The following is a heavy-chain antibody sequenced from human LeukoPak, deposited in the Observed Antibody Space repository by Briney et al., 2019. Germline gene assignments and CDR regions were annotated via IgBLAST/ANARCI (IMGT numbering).Heavy chain of an antibody. CDR2: INSNGSST. Sequence: GVSLRLSCAASGFTFSSYWMHWVRQVPGKGLVWVSRINSNGSSTSDADSVKGRFTISRDNAKNKLYLQMNSLRAVDTAVYYCARELPTVTTYYFDYWGQGTLVTVSS. V-gene: IGHV3-74*01. D-gene: IGHD4-17*01. CDR1: GFTFSSYW. CDR3: ARELPTVTTYYFDY. J-gene: IGHJ4*02.